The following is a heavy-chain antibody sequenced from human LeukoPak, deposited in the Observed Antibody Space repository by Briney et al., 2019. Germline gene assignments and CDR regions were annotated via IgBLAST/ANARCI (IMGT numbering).Heavy chain of an antibody. V-gene: IGHV3-48*03. J-gene: IGHJ4*02. CDR1: GFTLSTYE. D-gene: IGHD6-6*01. CDR2: INRDGGII. Sequence: TGGPLRLSCAASGFTLSTYEMSWVRQAPGKGLEWVSYINRDGGIIYYADSVRGRFTISRDTAKNSLDLQMNSLRVEDTAIYYCARRDHIAGRLDYWGQGTLVTVSS. CDR3: ARRDHIAGRLDY.